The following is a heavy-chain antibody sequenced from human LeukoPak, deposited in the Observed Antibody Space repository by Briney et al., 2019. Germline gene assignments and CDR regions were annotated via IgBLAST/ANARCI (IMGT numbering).Heavy chain of an antibody. D-gene: IGHD3-9*01. CDR3: ARDSTYYDFLTGYTPHAFDI. CDR1: GGSISSYY. V-gene: IGHV4-59*01. CDR2: IYYSGST. Sequence: ASETLSLTCTVSGGSISSYYWSWIRQPPGKGLEWIGYIYYSGSTNYNPSLKSRVTISVDTSKNQFSLKLSSVTAADTAMYYCARDSTYYDFLTGYTPHAFDIWGQGTMVTVSS. J-gene: IGHJ3*02.